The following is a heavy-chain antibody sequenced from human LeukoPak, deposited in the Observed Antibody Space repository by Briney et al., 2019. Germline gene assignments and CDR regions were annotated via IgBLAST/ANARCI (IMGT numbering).Heavy chain of an antibody. CDR2: IYTSGST. V-gene: IGHV4-61*02. CDR3: AREGGYNYGLDS. D-gene: IGHD5-24*01. CDR1: GGSISSGSYY. Sequence: PSETLSLTCTVSGGSISSGSYYWSWIRQPAGKGLEWIGRIYTSGSTNYNPSLKSRVTISVDTSKNQFSLKLRSVTAADTAVYYCAREGGYNYGLDSWGQGTLVTVSS. J-gene: IGHJ5*02.